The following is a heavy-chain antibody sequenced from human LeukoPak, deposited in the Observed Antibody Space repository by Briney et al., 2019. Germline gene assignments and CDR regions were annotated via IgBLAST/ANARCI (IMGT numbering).Heavy chain of an antibody. Sequence: GASVKVSCKASGDTFSGYSMSWVRQAPGQGLEWMGRINPNFGIANYAQKFQGRVTITADKSTSTAYMELSRLRSEDTAVYYCARGYCSGGSCYPFDYWGQGTLVTVSS. CDR3: ARGYCSGGSCYPFDY. V-gene: IGHV1-69*04. CDR1: GDTFSGYS. J-gene: IGHJ4*02. CDR2: INPNFGIA. D-gene: IGHD2-15*01.